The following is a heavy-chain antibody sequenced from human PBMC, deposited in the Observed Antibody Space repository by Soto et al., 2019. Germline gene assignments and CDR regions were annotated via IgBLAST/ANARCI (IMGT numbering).Heavy chain of an antibody. CDR2: ISGSGGST. CDR3: AKDAYCGGDCYKPYYYYGKDV. CDR1: GFTFSSYA. Sequence: GGSLRLSCAASGFTFSSYAMSWVRQAPGKGLEWVSAISGSGGSTYYADSVKGRFTISRDNSKNTLYLQMNSLRAEDTAVYYCAKDAYCGGDCYKPYYYYGKDVWGQGTTVTVSS. D-gene: IGHD2-21*02. J-gene: IGHJ6*02. V-gene: IGHV3-23*01.